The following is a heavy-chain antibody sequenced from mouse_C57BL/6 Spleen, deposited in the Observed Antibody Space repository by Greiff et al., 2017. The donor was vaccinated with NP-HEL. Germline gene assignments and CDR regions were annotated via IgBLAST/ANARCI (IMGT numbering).Heavy chain of an antibody. CDR3: ARFDGYYVSYFDV. CDR1: GYTFTDYY. V-gene: IGHV1-26*01. J-gene: IGHJ1*03. Sequence: EVQLQQSGPELVKPGASVKISCKASGYTFTDYYMNWVKQSHGKSLEWIGDINPNNGGTSYNQKFKGKATLTVDKSSSTAYMELRSLTSEDSAVYYCARFDGYYVSYFDVWGTGTTVTVSS. D-gene: IGHD2-3*01. CDR2: INPNNGGT.